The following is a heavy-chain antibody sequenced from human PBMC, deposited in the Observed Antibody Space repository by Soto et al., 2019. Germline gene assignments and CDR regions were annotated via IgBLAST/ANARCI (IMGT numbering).Heavy chain of an antibody. J-gene: IGHJ4*01. CDR1: GNTNTIYF. CDR3: AGGGSYYAL. V-gene: IGHV1-2*02. CDR2: INSVSGGT. Sequence: QVQLVQSGAEVKRPGASVRVSCKASGNTNTIYFIHWLRQAPGQGLEWMGWINSVSGGTNFAHKFQGRVTMTRATSTTTAFMELSGLTSADTAVYYCAGGGSYYALWGQGTLVSVSS. D-gene: IGHD1-26*01.